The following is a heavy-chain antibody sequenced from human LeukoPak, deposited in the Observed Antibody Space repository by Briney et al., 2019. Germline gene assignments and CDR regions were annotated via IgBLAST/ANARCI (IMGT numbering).Heavy chain of an antibody. CDR2: INPNSGGT. V-gene: IGHV1-2*02. Sequence: ASVKVSCKVSGYTFTGYYMHWVRQAPGQGLEWMGWINPNSGGTNYAQKFQGRVTMTRDTSISTAYMELSRLRSDDTAVYYCARSLVSITMVRGVIIGYWGQGTLVTVSS. CDR1: GYTFTGYY. J-gene: IGHJ4*02. D-gene: IGHD3-10*01. CDR3: ARSLVSITMVRGVIIGY.